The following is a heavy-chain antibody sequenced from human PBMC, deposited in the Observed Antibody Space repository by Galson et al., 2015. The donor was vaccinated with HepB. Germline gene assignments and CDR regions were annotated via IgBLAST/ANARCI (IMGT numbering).Heavy chain of an antibody. CDR2: ITGKGDST. J-gene: IGHJ5*01. CDR1: GFAFDSHA. V-gene: IGHV3-23*01. CDR3: AKGYGLFDS. D-gene: IGHD5-18*01. Sequence: SLRLSCAASGFAFDSHAMRWVCQAPGRGLEWISGITGKGDSTFYADSVKGRFTVSKDNSNNMLYLQMNSLRAEDAGLYFCAKGYGLFDSWGQGILVTVSS.